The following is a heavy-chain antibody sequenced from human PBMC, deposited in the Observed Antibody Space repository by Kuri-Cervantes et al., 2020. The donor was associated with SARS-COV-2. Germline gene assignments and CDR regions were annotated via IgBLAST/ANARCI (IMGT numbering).Heavy chain of an antibody. V-gene: IGHV3-30*03. CDR3: ARDGGKGHGPGLYYWYFNL. Sequence: GESLKISCAASGFTFSNYGIHWVRQAPGKGLEWVAVISYDGGNEYYADSVKGRFTISRGNSKNTLYLQMNSLRPEDTAVYYCARDGGKGHGPGLYYWYFNLWGRGTLVTVSS. J-gene: IGHJ2*01. D-gene: IGHD2-15*01. CDR1: GFTFSNYG. CDR2: ISYDGGNE.